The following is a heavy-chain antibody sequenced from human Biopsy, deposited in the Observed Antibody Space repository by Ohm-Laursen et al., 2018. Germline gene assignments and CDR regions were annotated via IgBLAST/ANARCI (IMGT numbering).Heavy chain of an antibody. V-gene: IGHV4-34*01. Sequence: SETLSLTCAVYGGSFSGYYWSWIRQPPGMGLEWIGEMNHGGSTNYNSSLKSRVTISVDTSKNQFSLKLNSVTAADTAVYYCARGSNWNDWSFDYWGQGTVVTVPS. D-gene: IGHD1-20*01. CDR3: ARGSNWNDWSFDY. J-gene: IGHJ4*02. CDR1: GGSFSGYY. CDR2: MNHGGST.